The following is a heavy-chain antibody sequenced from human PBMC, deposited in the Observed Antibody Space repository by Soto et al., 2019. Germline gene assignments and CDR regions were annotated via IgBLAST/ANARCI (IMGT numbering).Heavy chain of an antibody. D-gene: IGHD3-16*01. CDR1: GFTFSTYS. V-gene: IGHV3-21*01. CDR2: ISSTSVNI. Sequence: EVQLVESGGGLVKPGGSLRLSCAASGFTFSTYSMNWVRQAPGKGLEWVSAISSTSVNIYYADSVKGRFTISRDNAKKSLFLPMNCRRAEDTAVYYCSREVSWEVTGTSRGEYWGQGTRVTVSS. CDR3: SREVSWEVTGTSRGEY. J-gene: IGHJ4*02.